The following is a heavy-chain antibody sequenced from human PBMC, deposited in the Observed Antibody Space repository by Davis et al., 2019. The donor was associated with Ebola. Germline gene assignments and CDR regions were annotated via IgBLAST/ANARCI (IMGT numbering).Heavy chain of an antibody. Sequence: PGGSLRLSCAASGFTFSSYSMNWVRQAPGKGLEWVANIKQDGSEKYYVDSVKGRFTISRDNAKNSLYLQMNSLRAEDTAVYYCAKDAGYSNYMGYYYGMDVWGQGTTVTVSS. CDR2: IKQDGSEK. CDR1: GFTFSSYS. D-gene: IGHD4-11*01. CDR3: AKDAGYSNYMGYYYGMDV. J-gene: IGHJ6*02. V-gene: IGHV3-7*01.